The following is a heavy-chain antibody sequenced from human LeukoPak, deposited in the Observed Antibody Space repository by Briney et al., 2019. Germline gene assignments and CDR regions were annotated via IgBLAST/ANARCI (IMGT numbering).Heavy chain of an antibody. CDR1: GYTFSNCG. J-gene: IGHJ4*02. CDR2: ISAYNGNT. CDR3: AGRQWLVPAEH. V-gene: IGHV1-18*01. Sequence: ASVKVSCTTSGYTFSNCGIRSVRQAPGQGLEWMGWISAYNGNTNYAQKLQGRVTMTTDTSTSTAYMELRSLRSDDTAVYYFAGRQWLVPAEHWAQGTLVTVSS. D-gene: IGHD6-19*01.